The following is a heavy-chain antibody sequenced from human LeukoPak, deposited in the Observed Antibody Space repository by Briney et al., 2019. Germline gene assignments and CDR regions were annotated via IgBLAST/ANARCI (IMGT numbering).Heavy chain of an antibody. J-gene: IGHJ4*02. CDR3: ARGDSGSYYFDY. V-gene: IGHV3-7*02. CDR1: GFTFSTRW. CDR2: IKKDGSEK. D-gene: IGHD1-26*01. Sequence: GGSLRLSCAASGFTFSTRWMNWVRQAPGKGLEWVANIKKDGSEKYYVDSVKGRFTISRDNAKNSLYLQMNSLRDEDTAVYYCARGDSGSYYFDYWGQGTLVTVSS.